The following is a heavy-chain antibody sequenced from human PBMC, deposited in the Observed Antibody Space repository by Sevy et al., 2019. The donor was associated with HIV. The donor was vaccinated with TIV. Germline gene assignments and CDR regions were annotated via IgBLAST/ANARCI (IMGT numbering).Heavy chain of an antibody. CDR2: ISSGTTHR. CDR1: GFIFSDYY. CDR3: ARDRRNYSGQYFDF. Sequence: GGSLRLSCAASGFIFSDYYMSWIRQSPGKGLEWVSDISSGTTHRKYADSVKGRFTISRDNAKNSLYLQMNSLTVEDTDVYYCARDRRNYSGQYFDFWGQGTLVTVSS. V-gene: IGHV3-11*06. J-gene: IGHJ4*02. D-gene: IGHD1-7*01.